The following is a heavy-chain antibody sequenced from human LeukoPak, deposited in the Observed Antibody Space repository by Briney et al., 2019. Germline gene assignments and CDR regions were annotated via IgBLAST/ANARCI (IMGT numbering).Heavy chain of an antibody. CDR3: ARDPENVSGSHSHFDL. CDR2: INSDGSST. J-gene: IGHJ2*01. CDR1: GFTFSSYW. D-gene: IGHD1-26*01. V-gene: IGHV3-74*01. Sequence: GGSLRLSCAASGFTFSSYWMHWVRQAPGKGLVWVSRINSDGSSTSYADSVKGRFTISRDNAKNSLYLQMNSLRAEDTAVYYCARDPENVSGSHSHFDLWGRGTLVTVSS.